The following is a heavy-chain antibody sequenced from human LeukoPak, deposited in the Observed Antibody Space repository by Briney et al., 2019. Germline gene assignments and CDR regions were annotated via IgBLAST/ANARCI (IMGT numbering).Heavy chain of an antibody. V-gene: IGHV4-39*01. Sequence: PSETLSLTCTVSGGSISSSSYYWGWIRQPPGKGLEWIGSIYYSGSTYYNPSLKSRVTISVDTSKNQFSLKLSSVTAADTAVYYCAKRRNGWEYYYYYYGMDVWGQGTTVTVSS. CDR1: GGSISSSSYY. CDR3: AKRRNGWEYYYYYYGMDV. J-gene: IGHJ6*02. CDR2: IYYSGST. D-gene: IGHD6-19*01.